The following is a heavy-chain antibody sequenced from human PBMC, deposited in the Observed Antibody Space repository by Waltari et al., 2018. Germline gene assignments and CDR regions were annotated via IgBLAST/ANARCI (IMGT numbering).Heavy chain of an antibody. J-gene: IGHJ4*02. V-gene: IGHV4-38-2*02. CDR2: IYHSGST. CDR1: GYSISSGYY. CDR3: AGLRAYYFDY. Sequence: QVQLQESGPGLVKPSETLSLTCTVSGYSISSGYYWGWIRQPPGKGLEWIGSIYHSGSTYYNPSLKSRVTISVDTSKNQFSLKLSSVTAADTAVYYCAGLRAYYFDYWGQGTLVTVSS.